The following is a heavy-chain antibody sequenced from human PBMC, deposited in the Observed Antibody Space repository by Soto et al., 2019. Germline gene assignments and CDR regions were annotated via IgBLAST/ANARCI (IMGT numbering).Heavy chain of an antibody. V-gene: IGHV4-59*01. CDR1: GGSIRSYY. Sequence: PSETLSLTCNVSGGSIRSYYWSWIRQPPGKGLEWIGYIYYNGNTKYNPSLKSRVTISVDTPKNQFSLEVGSVNAADTAVYYCARLYYVSGRPLMDVWGQGTTVTVSS. CDR2: IYYNGNT. CDR3: ARLYYVSGRPLMDV. D-gene: IGHD3-10*01. J-gene: IGHJ6*02.